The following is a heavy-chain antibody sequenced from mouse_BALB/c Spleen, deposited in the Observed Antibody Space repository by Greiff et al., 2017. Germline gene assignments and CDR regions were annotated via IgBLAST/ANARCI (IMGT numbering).Heavy chain of an antibody. CDR2: ISSGGSYT. J-gene: IGHJ2*01. CDR3: ARNGYGGDSDY. CDR1: GFTFRSYG. V-gene: IGHV5-6*01. D-gene: IGHD2-2*01. Sequence: EVQVVESGGDLVKPGGSLKLSCAASGFTFRSYGMSWVRQTPDKRLEWVATISSGGSYTYYPDSVKGRFTISRDNAKNTLYMEISSLKSEDTAIYYWARNGYGGDSDYWGQGTTVTGSS.